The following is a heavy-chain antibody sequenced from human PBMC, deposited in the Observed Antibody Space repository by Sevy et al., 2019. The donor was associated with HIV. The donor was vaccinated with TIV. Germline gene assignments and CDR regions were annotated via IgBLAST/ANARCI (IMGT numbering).Heavy chain of an antibody. CDR1: GFTFSKYS. V-gene: IGHV3-23*01. D-gene: IGHD2-2*01. CDR2: LSFGCGEI. CDR3: AREGCTMPQDY. J-gene: IGHJ4*02. Sequence: GGSLRLSCAASGFTFSKYSMSWVRQPPGKGLEWVSTLSFGCGEINYADSVKGRFTISRDNSKSSVYLQMNNLRPEDMAVYYCAREGCTMPQDYWGQGTLVTVSS.